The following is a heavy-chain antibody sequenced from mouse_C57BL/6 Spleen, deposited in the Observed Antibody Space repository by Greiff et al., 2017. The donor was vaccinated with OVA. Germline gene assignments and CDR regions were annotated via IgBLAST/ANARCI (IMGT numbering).Heavy chain of an antibody. CDR2: IHPNSGST. Sequence: QVQLQQPGAELVKPGASVKLSCKASGYTFTSYWMHWVKQRPGQGLEWIGMIHPNSGSTNYNEKFKSKATLTVDKSSSTAYMQLSSLTSEDSAVYYCARGDYEENAMDYWGQGTSVTVSS. D-gene: IGHD2-3*01. V-gene: IGHV1-64*01. CDR3: ARGDYEENAMDY. CDR1: GYTFTSYW. J-gene: IGHJ4*01.